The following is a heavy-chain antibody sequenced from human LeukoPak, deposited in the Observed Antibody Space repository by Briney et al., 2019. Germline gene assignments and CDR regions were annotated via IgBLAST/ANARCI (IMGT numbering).Heavy chain of an antibody. J-gene: IGHJ4*02. Sequence: PWGSLRLSCADSGFTFSNDEKNWIRQAPGKGLEWVSYISSSGSTIYYADSVKGRFTISRDNAKNSLYLQMNSLRAEDTAVYYCAPIYTYSSSQSEYWGQGTLVTVSS. CDR1: GFTFSNDE. CDR2: ISSSGSTI. CDR3: APIYTYSSSQSEY. V-gene: IGHV3-48*03. D-gene: IGHD1-26*01.